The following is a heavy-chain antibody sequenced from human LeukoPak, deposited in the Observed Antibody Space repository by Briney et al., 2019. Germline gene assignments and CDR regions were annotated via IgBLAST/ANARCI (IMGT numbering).Heavy chain of an antibody. CDR1: GGSISSYY. D-gene: IGHD1-14*01. J-gene: IGHJ3*02. CDR3: ARVNQDAFDI. CDR2: IYYSGST. V-gene: IGHV4-59*01. Sequence: SETLSLTCTVSGGSISSYYWSWIRQPPGKGLEWIGYIYYSGSTSYNPSLKSRVTISVDTSKNQFSLKLSSVTAADTAVYYCARVNQDAFDIWGQGTMVTVSS.